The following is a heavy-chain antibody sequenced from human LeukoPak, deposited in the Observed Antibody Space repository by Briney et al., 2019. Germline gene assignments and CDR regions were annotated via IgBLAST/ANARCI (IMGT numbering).Heavy chain of an antibody. D-gene: IGHD5-12*01. V-gene: IGHV3-33*01. CDR2: IWYDGSNK. CDR3: ARMTERGVDWYYYYYMDV. J-gene: IGHJ6*03. Sequence: GGSLRLSCAASGFTFSSYGMHWVRQAPGKGLEWVAVIWYDGSNKYYADSVKGRFTISRDNSKNTLYLQMNSLRAEDTAVYYCARMTERGVDWYYYYYMDVWGKGTTVTVSS. CDR1: GFTFSSYG.